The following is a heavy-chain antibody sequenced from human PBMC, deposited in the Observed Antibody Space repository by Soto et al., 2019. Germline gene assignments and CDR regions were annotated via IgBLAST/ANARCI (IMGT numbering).Heavy chain of an antibody. CDR2: IYYSGST. D-gene: IGHD3-10*02. Sequence: SETLSLTCTVSGGSISSYYWSWIRQPPGKGLEWIGYIYYSGSTNYNPSLKSRVTISVDTSKNQFSLKLSSVTAADTAVYYCARLSMVGGGGIFPPDDYWGQGTLVTVSS. J-gene: IGHJ4*02. CDR3: ARLSMVGGGGIFPPDDY. CDR1: GGSISSYY. V-gene: IGHV4-59*08.